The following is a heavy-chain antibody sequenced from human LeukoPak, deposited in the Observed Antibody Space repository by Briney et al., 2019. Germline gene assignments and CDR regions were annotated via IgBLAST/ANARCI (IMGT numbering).Heavy chain of an antibody. D-gene: IGHD3-10*01. Sequence: GGSLRLSCAASGFTFSSYAMHWVRQAPGKGLEWVAVISYDGSNKYYADSVKGRFTISRDNSKNTLYLQMNSLRAEDTAVYYCARAKRGGIDYWGQGTLVTVSS. CDR2: ISYDGSNK. CDR1: GFTFSSYA. CDR3: ARAKRGGIDY. V-gene: IGHV3-30*04. J-gene: IGHJ4*02.